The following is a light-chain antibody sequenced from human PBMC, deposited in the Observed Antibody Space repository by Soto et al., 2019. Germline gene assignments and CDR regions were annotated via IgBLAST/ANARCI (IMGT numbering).Light chain of an antibody. Sequence: IVMTQSPLSLPVTPGEPASISCMSSQSLLHSNGYNYLDWYLQKPGQSPQLLIYLGSNRSSGVPDRFSGSGSGTDFTLKISRVEAEDVGVYYCMQALQTPKFGQGTKVDIK. V-gene: IGKV2-28*01. CDR3: MQALQTPK. CDR1: QSLLHSNGYNY. J-gene: IGKJ1*01. CDR2: LGS.